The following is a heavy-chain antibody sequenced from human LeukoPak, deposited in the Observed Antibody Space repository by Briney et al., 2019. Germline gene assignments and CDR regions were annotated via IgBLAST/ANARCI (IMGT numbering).Heavy chain of an antibody. CDR3: ASYYGSGSYQRNSYFDY. CDR2: IYYSGST. J-gene: IGHJ4*02. CDR1: GGSISSSSYY. Sequence: PSETLSLTCTVSGGSISSSSYYWGWIRQPPGKGLEWIGSIYYSGSTYYNPSLKSRVTISVDTSKNQFSLKLSSVTAADTAVYYCASYYGSGSYQRNSYFDYWGQGTLVTVSS. V-gene: IGHV4-39*01. D-gene: IGHD3-10*01.